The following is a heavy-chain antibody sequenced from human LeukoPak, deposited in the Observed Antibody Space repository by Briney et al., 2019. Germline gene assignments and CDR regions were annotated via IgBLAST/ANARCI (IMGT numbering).Heavy chain of an antibody. J-gene: IGHJ4*02. D-gene: IGHD6-13*01. CDR3: AKVVQYTASTGTGLDY. Sequence: GGSLRLSCAASGFIFSNYGMHWVRQAPGKGLDWVAVIWYDGSYKYYADSVKGRFTIPRDNSKNTLYLQMNSLRAEDTAIYYCAKVVQYTASTGTGLDYWGQGTLVTVSS. CDR1: GFIFSNYG. CDR2: IWYDGSYK. V-gene: IGHV3-33*06.